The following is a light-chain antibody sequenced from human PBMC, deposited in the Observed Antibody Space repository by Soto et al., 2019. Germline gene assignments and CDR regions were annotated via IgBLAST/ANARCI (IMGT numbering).Light chain of an antibody. CDR2: DIS. CDR1: QSVPSTY. V-gene: IGKV3D-20*01. Sequence: EIVLTQSPATLSLSPGDRATLSCGASQSVPSTYLAWYQQKPGLAPRLLISDISNRATGIPDRFSGSGSGTDFTLTLSRLEPEDFAVYYCQQYGNSPLTFGGGTKVEIK. CDR3: QQYGNSPLT. J-gene: IGKJ4*01.